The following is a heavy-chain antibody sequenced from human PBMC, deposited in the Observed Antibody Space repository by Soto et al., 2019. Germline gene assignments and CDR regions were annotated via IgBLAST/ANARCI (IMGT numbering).Heavy chain of an antibody. CDR3: AKDFPNSYGMDV. CDR1: GFTFHEYT. J-gene: IGHJ6*02. V-gene: IGHV3-43*01. Sequence: GGSLRLSCAVSGFTFHEYTMHWVRQAPGKGLEWVSLISWDGGSRYYAESVKGRFTNSGDNSKNSLYLQMNSLSTEDTALYYCAKDFPNSYGMDVWGQGTTVTVSS. CDR2: ISWDGGSR.